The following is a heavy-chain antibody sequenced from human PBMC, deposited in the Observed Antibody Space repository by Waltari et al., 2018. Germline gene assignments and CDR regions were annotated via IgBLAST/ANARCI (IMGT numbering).Heavy chain of an antibody. J-gene: IGHJ6*02. CDR1: GGSFSGYY. CDR2: INHSGST. Sequence: QVQLQQWGAGLLKPSETLSLTCAVYGGSFSGYYWSWIRQPPGQGLEWIGEINHSGSTNYNPSLKSRVTRAVDTSKNQFSLKLSSVTAADTAVYYCARAPGYSYGYRYYYYGMDVWGQGTTVTVSS. CDR3: ARAPGYSYGYRYYYYGMDV. V-gene: IGHV4-34*01. D-gene: IGHD5-18*01.